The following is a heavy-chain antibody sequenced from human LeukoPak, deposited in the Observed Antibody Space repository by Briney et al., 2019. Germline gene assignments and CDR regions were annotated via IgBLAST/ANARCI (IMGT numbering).Heavy chain of an antibody. V-gene: IGHV1-2*02. D-gene: IGHD6-19*01. J-gene: IGHJ4*02. CDR3: AGVYSSGWYFDY. CDR1: GYTFTGYY. Sequence: ASVKVSCKASGYTFTGYYMHWVRQAPGQGLEWMGWINPNSGGTNYAQKFQGRVTMTRDTSISTAHMELSRLRSDDTAVYYCAGVYSSGWYFDYWGQGTLVTVSS. CDR2: INPNSGGT.